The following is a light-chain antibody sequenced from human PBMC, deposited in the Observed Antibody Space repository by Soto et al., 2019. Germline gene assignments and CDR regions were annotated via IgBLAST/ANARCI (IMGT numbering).Light chain of an antibody. CDR2: DAS. Sequence: DIQMTQSPSTLSGSVGDRVTITCRASQSISSWLAWYQQKPGKAPKLLIYDASSLESGVPSRFNGSGSGTEFTLTISSLPPDDFATYYCQQYNSYRTFGQGTKVDI. J-gene: IGKJ1*01. V-gene: IGKV1-5*01. CDR1: QSISSW. CDR3: QQYNSYRT.